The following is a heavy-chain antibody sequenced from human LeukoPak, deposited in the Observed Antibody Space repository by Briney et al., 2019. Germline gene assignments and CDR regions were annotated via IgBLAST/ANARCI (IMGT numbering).Heavy chain of an antibody. Sequence: SQTLSLTCAISGDSLSSNSAAWNWIRQSPSRGLEWLGRTYYRSKWYTDYAVSVESRITINPDTSKNQFSLQLNSVTPEDTAVYYCARGDIAVAGTSYYYYYGMDVWGQGTTVTVSS. CDR1: GDSLSSNSAA. CDR2: TYYRSKWYT. V-gene: IGHV6-1*01. D-gene: IGHD6-19*01. J-gene: IGHJ6*02. CDR3: ARGDIAVAGTSYYYYYGMDV.